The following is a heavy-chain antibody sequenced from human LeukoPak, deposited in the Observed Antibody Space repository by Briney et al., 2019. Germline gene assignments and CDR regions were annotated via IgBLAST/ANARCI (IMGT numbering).Heavy chain of an antibody. D-gene: IGHD2-2*01. CDR2: INHSGST. Sequence: PSETLSLTCAVYGGSFSGYYWSWIRQPPGKGLEWIGEINHSGSTNYNSSLKSRVTISVDTSKNQFSLKLSSVTAADTAVYYCARRVKYQPTPYNWFDPWGQGTLVTVSS. J-gene: IGHJ5*02. CDR3: ARRVKYQPTPYNWFDP. CDR1: GGSFSGYY. V-gene: IGHV4-34*01.